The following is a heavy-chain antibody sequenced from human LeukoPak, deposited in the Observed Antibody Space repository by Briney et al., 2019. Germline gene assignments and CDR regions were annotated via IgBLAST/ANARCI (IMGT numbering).Heavy chain of an antibody. CDR1: GFTFDDYA. CDR3: AAAGTNDAFDI. D-gene: IGHD1-7*01. Sequence: PGRSLRLSCAASGFTFDDYAMHWVRQAPGKGLEWVPGISWNSGSIGYADSVKGRFTISRDNAKNSLYLQMNSLRAEDMALYYCAAAGTNDAFDIWGQGTMVTVSS. J-gene: IGHJ3*02. CDR2: ISWNSGSI. V-gene: IGHV3-9*03.